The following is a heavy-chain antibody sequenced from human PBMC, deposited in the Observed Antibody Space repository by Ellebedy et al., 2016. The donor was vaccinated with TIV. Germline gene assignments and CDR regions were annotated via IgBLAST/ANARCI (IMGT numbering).Heavy chain of an antibody. CDR3: ARASIVVVPAAMNYYYYYGMDV. V-gene: IGHV1-69*13. D-gene: IGHD2-2*01. Sequence: SVKVSXKASGGTFSSYAISWVRQAPGQGLEWMGGIIPIFGTANYAQKFQGRVTITADESTSTAYMELSSLRSEDTAVHYCARASIVVVPAAMNYYYYYGMDVWGQGTTVTVSS. CDR1: GGTFSSYA. CDR2: IIPIFGTA. J-gene: IGHJ6*02.